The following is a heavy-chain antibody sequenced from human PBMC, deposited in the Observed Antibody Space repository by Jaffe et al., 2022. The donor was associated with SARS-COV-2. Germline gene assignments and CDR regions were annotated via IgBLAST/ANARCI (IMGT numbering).Heavy chain of an antibody. CDR3: ARVPLSVVVTKYGMDV. CDR2: IIPIFGIT. D-gene: IGHD2-21*02. V-gene: IGHV1-69*01. Sequence: QLQLVQSGPEVKKPGSSVKVSCKASGGTFSSYEISWVRQAPGQGLEWMGGIIPIFGITNYAQMFQGRVTITADESTRTAYMELSSLRSDDTAIYYCARVPLSVVVTKYGMDVWGHGTTVTVSS. CDR1: GGTFSSYE. J-gene: IGHJ6*02.